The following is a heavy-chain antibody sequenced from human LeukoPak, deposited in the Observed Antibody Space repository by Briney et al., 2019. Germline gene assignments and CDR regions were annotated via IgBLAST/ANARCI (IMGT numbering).Heavy chain of an antibody. CDR2: ISGSGGST. V-gene: IGHV3-23*01. D-gene: IGHD3-22*01. Sequence: GGSLRLSCAASGSTFSSYAMSWVRQAPGKGLEWVSAISGSGGSTYYADSVKGRFTISRDNSKNTLYLQMNSLRAEDTAVYYCAKKDGSGYLGYWGQGTLVTVSS. CDR1: GSTFSSYA. J-gene: IGHJ4*02. CDR3: AKKDGSGYLGY.